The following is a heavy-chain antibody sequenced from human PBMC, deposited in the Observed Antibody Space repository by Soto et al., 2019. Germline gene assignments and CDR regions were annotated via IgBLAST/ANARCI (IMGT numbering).Heavy chain of an antibody. CDR3: ARDTGSFGTDY. J-gene: IGHJ4*02. CDR1: GGSIRSGDQY. Sequence: QVQLQESGPGLVKASQTLSLTCTVSGGSIRSGDQYWSWIRQPPGEGLEWIGYIYYDGSTYYNPSLKSRVAISLDTSKNQFSLTLSSVTPADTAVYYCARDTGSFGTDYWGQGTLVAVSS. V-gene: IGHV4-30-4*01. CDR2: IYYDGST. D-gene: IGHD1-26*01.